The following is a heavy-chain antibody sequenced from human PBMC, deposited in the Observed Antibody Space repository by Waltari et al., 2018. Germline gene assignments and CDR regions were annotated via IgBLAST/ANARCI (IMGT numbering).Heavy chain of an antibody. V-gene: IGHV3-33*03. D-gene: IGHD3-10*01. Sequence: QVQPVESGGDVVQRGKSLRLSCVGSGFSLSNTGMHWVRQTPGGGLEWVALTWSDVSVEYYADSVRGRFTVSRDNSKNILYLDMDSLRVDDTATYYCAKDAFGNTYLDYWGQGTLVTVSS. J-gene: IGHJ4*02. CDR3: AKDAFGNTYLDY. CDR1: GFSLSNTG. CDR2: TWSDVSVE.